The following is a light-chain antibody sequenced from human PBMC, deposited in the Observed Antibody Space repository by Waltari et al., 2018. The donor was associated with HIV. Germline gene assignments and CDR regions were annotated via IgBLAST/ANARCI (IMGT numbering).Light chain of an antibody. CDR2: INKDDSH. J-gene: IGLJ2*01. V-gene: IGLV4-69*01. CDR1: SGHRSYA. CDR3: QTWGTAIPVV. Sequence: QLTLTQSPSASASLGASVKLTRTLSSGHRSYAITWLQQQSEQGPRHLMKINKDDSHTKGDGIPDRFSGSSSGAERFLTISSLQSEDEADYYCQTWGTAIPVVFGGGTKLTVL.